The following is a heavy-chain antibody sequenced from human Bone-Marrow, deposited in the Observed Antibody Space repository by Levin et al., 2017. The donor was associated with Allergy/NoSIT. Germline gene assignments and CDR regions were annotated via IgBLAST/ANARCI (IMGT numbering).Heavy chain of an antibody. CDR3: ARGHFGPYYFDY. D-gene: IGHD3-10*01. CDR2: IYSGGST. V-gene: IGHV3-53*01. CDR1: GFTVSSNY. J-gene: IGHJ4*02. Sequence: GESLKISCAASGFTVSSNYMSWVRQAPGKGLEWVSVIYSGGSTYYADSVKGRFTISRDNSKNTLFLQMNSLRAEDTAVYYCARGHFGPYYFDYWGQGTLVTVSS.